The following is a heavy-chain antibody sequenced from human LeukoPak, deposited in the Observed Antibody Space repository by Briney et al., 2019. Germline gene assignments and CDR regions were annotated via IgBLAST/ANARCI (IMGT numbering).Heavy chain of an antibody. V-gene: IGHV5-51*01. J-gene: IGHJ4*02. CDR3: ARSRYSYGSYYFDY. CDR1: GYSFSNDW. CDR2: IYPGDSDT. D-gene: IGHD5-18*01. Sequence: ESPQIACKGSGYSFSNDWIGLVRQMPGKGLEWMGIIYPGDSDTTYSPSFQGQVTISADKSISTAYLQWSSLKASDTAMYYCARSRYSYGSYYFDYWGQGTLVIVSA.